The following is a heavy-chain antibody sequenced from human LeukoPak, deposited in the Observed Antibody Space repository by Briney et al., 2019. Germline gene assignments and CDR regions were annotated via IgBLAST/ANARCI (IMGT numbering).Heavy chain of an antibody. J-gene: IGHJ3*02. V-gene: IGHV3-20*04. CDR1: GFTFDDYG. D-gene: IGHD2-15*01. Sequence: GGSLRLSCAASGFTFDDYGMSWVRQAPGKGLEWVSGINWNGGGTGYADSVKGRFTISRDNAKNSLYLQMSSLRAEDTALYYCARIGTSGGSCYSFRCAFDIWGQGTMVTVSS. CDR2: INWNGGGT. CDR3: ARIGTSGGSCYSFRCAFDI.